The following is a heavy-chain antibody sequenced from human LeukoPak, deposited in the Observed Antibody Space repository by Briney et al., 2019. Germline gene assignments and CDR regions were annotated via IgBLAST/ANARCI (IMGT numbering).Heavy chain of an antibody. CDR2: INHSGST. V-gene: IGHV4-34*01. CDR1: GGSFSGYY. CDR3: ARLYRRGYSYGSLFDY. Sequence: PSETLSLTCAVYGGSFSGYYWSWIRQPPGKGLEWIGEINHSGSTNYNPSLKSRVTISVDTSKNQFSLKLSSVPAADTAVYYCARLYRRGYSYGSLFDYWGQGTLVTVSS. D-gene: IGHD5-18*01. J-gene: IGHJ4*02.